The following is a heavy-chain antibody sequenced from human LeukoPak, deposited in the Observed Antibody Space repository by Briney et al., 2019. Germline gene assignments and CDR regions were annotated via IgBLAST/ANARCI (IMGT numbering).Heavy chain of an antibody. CDR3: ASISSGRTSTTVTTGGDY. V-gene: IGHV1-69*05. Sequence: SVKVSCKASGGTFSSYAISWVRQAPGQGLEWMGRIIPIFGTANYAQEFQGRVTITTDESTSTAYMELSSLRSEDTAVYYCASISSGRTSTTVTTGGDYWGQGTLVTVSS. D-gene: IGHD4-17*01. CDR1: GGTFSSYA. CDR2: IIPIFGTA. J-gene: IGHJ4*02.